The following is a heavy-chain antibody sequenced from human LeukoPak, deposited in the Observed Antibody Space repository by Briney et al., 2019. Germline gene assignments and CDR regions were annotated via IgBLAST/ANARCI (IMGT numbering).Heavy chain of an antibody. J-gene: IGHJ4*02. Sequence: GRSLRLSCAASGFTFSSYAMHWVRQAPGKGLEWVAVISYDGSNKYCADSVKGRFTISRDNSKNTLYLQMNSLRAEDTAVYYCARERDIVVVPAAPDYWGQGTLVTVSS. D-gene: IGHD2-2*01. CDR2: ISYDGSNK. V-gene: IGHV3-30-3*01. CDR1: GFTFSSYA. CDR3: ARERDIVVVPAAPDY.